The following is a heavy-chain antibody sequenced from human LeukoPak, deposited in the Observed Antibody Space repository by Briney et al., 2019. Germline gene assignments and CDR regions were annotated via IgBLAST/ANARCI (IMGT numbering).Heavy chain of an antibody. V-gene: IGHV3-48*01. J-gene: IGHJ4*02. Sequence: GGSLRLSCAASGFTFSSYSMNWVRQAPGKGLEWVSYISSSSSTIYYADSVKGRFTISRDNAKNSLYLQMNSLRAEDTAVYYCARDRGIAAAAPGYWGQGTLVTVSS. CDR1: GFTFSSYS. CDR3: ARDRGIAAAAPGY. D-gene: IGHD6-13*01. CDR2: ISSSSSTI.